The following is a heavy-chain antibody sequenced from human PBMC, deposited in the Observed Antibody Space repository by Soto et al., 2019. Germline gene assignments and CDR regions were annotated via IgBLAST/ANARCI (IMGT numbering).Heavy chain of an antibody. J-gene: IGHJ6*02. CDR2: INPSGGST. CDR3: ARVQEAAGINYYGMDV. V-gene: IGHV1-46*01. CDR1: GYTFTSYY. Sequence: ASVKVSCKASGYTFTSYYMHWVRQAPGQGLEWMGIINPSGGSTSYAQKFQGRVTMTRDTSTSTVYMELSSLRSEDTAVYYCARVQEAAGINYYGMDVWGQGTTVTVSS. D-gene: IGHD6-13*01.